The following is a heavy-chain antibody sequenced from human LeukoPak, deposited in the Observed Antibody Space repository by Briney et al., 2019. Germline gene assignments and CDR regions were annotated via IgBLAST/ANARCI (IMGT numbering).Heavy chain of an antibody. Sequence: ASETLSLTCTVSGGSTSSYYWSWIRQPPGKGLEWIGYIYYSGSTNYNPSLKSRVTISVDTSKNQFSLKLSSVTAADTAVYYCARGDFWSGSNFDYWGQGTLVTVSS. D-gene: IGHD3-3*01. V-gene: IGHV4-59*01. CDR3: ARGDFWSGSNFDY. J-gene: IGHJ4*02. CDR1: GGSTSSYY. CDR2: IYYSGST.